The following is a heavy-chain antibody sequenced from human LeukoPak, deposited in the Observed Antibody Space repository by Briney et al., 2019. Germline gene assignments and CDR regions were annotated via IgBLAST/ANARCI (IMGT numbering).Heavy chain of an antibody. D-gene: IGHD6-13*01. CDR2: IIPIFGTA. Sequence: GASVKVSCKASGGTFSSYAISWVRQAPGQGLEWMGGIIPIFGTANYAQKFQGRVTITADESTSTAYMELSSLRSEGTAVYYCATFSSWRYYFDYWGQGTLVTVSS. V-gene: IGHV1-69*13. CDR3: ATFSSWRYYFDY. CDR1: GGTFSSYA. J-gene: IGHJ4*02.